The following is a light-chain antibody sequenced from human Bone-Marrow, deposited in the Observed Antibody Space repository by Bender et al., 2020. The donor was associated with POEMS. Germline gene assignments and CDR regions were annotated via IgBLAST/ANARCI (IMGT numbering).Light chain of an antibody. Sequence: QSALTQPASVSGSPGQSITISCTGTSSDVGSYNLVSWYQQHPGKAPKLVIFDVNNRPSGVSDRFSGSKSGSTASLTISGLQADDEADYYCNSYTSRYTVIFGGGTKLTVL. V-gene: IGLV2-14*02. CDR2: DVN. CDR1: SSDVGSYNL. CDR3: NSYTSRYTVI. J-gene: IGLJ2*01.